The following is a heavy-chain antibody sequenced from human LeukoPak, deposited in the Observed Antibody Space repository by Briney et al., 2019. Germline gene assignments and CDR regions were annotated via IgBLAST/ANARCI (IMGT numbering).Heavy chain of an antibody. Sequence: SETLSLTCVVSGYSISSGYYWDWIRQTPGKGLEWIGTTYHNGNTYSNPSLKSRVTISLDTSKNQFSLKLPSVTAADTAVYYCARTRRSSGYFPFDSWGQGTLVTVSS. CDR2: TYHNGNT. V-gene: IGHV4-38-2*01. D-gene: IGHD3-22*01. J-gene: IGHJ5*01. CDR1: GYSISSGYY. CDR3: ARTRRSSGYFPFDS.